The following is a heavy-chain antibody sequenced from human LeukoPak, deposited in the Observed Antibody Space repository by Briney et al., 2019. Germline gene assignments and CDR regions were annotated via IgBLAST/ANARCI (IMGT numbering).Heavy chain of an antibody. CDR1: GGSISSYY. CDR2: IYYSGST. D-gene: IGHD6-19*01. Sequence: SETLSLTCTVSGGSISSYYWNWIRQPPGKGLEWIGYIYYSGSTNYNPSLKSRLTISVDTPKNQFSLRLSSVTAADTAVYYCARRTAVAGTFDSWGQGTLVTVSS. J-gene: IGHJ4*02. V-gene: IGHV4-59*08. CDR3: ARRTAVAGTFDS.